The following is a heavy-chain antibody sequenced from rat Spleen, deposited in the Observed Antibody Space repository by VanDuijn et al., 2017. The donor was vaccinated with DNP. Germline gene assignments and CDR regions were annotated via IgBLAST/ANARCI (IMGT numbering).Heavy chain of an antibody. J-gene: IGHJ2*01. CDR2: ITSSGGST. D-gene: IGHD1-10*01. V-gene: IGHV5-46*01. CDR1: GFTFSNYY. Sequence: EVQLVESGGGLVQPGRSMKLSCTASGFTFSNYYMAWVRQVPGKGLEWVASITSSGGSTYYPDSVKGRFTISRDNAKNTLYLQMNSLKSEDTATYYCTREQHFHFDYWGQGVMVTVSS. CDR3: TREQHFHFDY.